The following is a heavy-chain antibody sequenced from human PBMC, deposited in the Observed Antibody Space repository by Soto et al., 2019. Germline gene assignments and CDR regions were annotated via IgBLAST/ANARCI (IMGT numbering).Heavy chain of an antibody. J-gene: IGHJ4*02. Sequence: SETLSLTCTVSGVSISSSYWSWIRQSPGTGLEWSGYIYYTGTTNYNPSLKTRATISLDTAKNQCSLNVNSLTTADTAVYVCARGGNRYSNTASGVGGFDFWGQGTLVTVSS. CDR1: GVSISSSY. D-gene: IGHD5-12*01. CDR3: ARGGNRYSNTASGVGGFDF. V-gene: IGHV4-59*01. CDR2: IYYTGTT.